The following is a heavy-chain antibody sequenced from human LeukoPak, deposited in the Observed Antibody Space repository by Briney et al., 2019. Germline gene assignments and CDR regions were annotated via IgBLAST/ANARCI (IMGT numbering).Heavy chain of an antibody. CDR3: ARTTRDFDY. J-gene: IGHJ4*02. V-gene: IGHV4-39*01. CDR2: IYYSGST. CDR1: GGSISSSSYY. Sequence: PSETLSLTCTVSGGSISSSSYYWGWLRQPPGKGLEWIGSIYYSGSTYYNPSLKSRVTISVDTSKNQFSLKLSSVTAADTAVYYCARTTRDFDYWGQGTLVTVSS. D-gene: IGHD1-1*01.